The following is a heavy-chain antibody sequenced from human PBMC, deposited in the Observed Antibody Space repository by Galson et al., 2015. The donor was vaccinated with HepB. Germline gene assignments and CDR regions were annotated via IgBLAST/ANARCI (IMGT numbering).Heavy chain of an antibody. CDR1: GFTFSSYG. V-gene: IGHV3-30*02. J-gene: IGHJ4*02. CDR3: AKPTGTRYYYDSSGYYYFDY. Sequence: SLRLSCAASGFTFSSYGMHWVRQAPGKGLEWVAFIRYDGSNKYYADSVKGRFTISRDNSKNTLYLQMNSLRAEDTAVYYCAKPTGTRYYYDSSGYYYFDYWGQGTLVTVSS. D-gene: IGHD3-22*01. CDR2: IRYDGSNK.